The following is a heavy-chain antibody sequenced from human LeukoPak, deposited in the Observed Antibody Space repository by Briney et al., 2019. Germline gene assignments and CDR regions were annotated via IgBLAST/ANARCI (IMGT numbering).Heavy chain of an antibody. CDR2: ISYDGSNK. Sequence: PGRSLRLSGAASGFTFSSYGMHWVRQAPGKGLEWVAVISYDGSNKYYADSVKGRFTISRDNSKNTLYLQMNSLRAEDTAVYYCAKSFYGGGTYGMDVWGQGTTVTVSS. D-gene: IGHD4-23*01. CDR1: GFTFSSYG. CDR3: AKSFYGGGTYGMDV. V-gene: IGHV3-30*18. J-gene: IGHJ6*02.